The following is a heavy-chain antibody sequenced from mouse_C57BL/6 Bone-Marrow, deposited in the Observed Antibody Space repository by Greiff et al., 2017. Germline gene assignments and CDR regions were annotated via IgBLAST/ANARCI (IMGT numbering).Heavy chain of an antibody. D-gene: IGHD4-1*01. V-gene: IGHV5-16*01. Sequence: EVKLVESEGGLVQPGSSMKLSCTASGFTFSDYYMAWVRQVPEKGLEWVANINYDGSSTYYLDSLKSRFIISRDNAKNILYLQMSSLKSEDTATYYCARETGLAMDYWGQGTSVTVSS. CDR2: INYDGSST. J-gene: IGHJ4*01. CDR1: GFTFSDYY. CDR3: ARETGLAMDY.